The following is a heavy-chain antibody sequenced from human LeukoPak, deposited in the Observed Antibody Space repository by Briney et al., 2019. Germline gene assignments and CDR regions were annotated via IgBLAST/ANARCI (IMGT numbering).Heavy chain of an antibody. CDR1: GFTFSESW. CDR2: INHEGGGI. J-gene: IGHJ6*02. D-gene: IGHD1-1*01. Sequence: GGSLRLSCAASGFTFSESWMTWVRQVPGQGLEWVAHINHEGGGIQYVDSVKGRFTISRDNAKGSVYLHMNSLRAEDTAIYHCATYINWVAGDVWGQGTTVIVSS. V-gene: IGHV3-7*01. CDR3: ATYINWVAGDV.